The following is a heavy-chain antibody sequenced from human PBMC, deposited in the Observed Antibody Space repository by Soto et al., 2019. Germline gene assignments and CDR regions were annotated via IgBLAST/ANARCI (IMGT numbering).Heavy chain of an antibody. CDR3: AAHDSGGYYVEY. CDR2: IHYSGSP. V-gene: IGHV4-39*01. CDR1: GDSVTISDYY. Sequence: QLQLQESSPGLVKPSETLSLTCTVSGDSVTISDYYWGWIRQPPGKGLEWIGSIHYSGSPYYNPSLKSRVTISGDTSKKQFSLKLTSVTAADAAVYYCAAHDSGGYYVEYWGQGTLVIVSA. J-gene: IGHJ4*02. D-gene: IGHD3-22*01.